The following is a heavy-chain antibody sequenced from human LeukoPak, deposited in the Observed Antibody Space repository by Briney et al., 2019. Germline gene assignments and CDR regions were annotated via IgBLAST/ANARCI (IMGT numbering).Heavy chain of an antibody. CDR1: GFTFSSYG. CDR3: AKGTSGGKVYYYGSVDV. V-gene: IGHV3-30*18. J-gene: IGHJ6*02. D-gene: IGHD3-10*01. Sequence: GGSLRLSCAASGFTFSSYGMHWVRQAPGKGLEWVAVISYDGSNKYYADSVKGRFTISRDNSKNTLHLQMNSLRAEDTAVYYCAKGTSGGKVYYYGSVDVWGQGTTVTVSS. CDR2: ISYDGSNK.